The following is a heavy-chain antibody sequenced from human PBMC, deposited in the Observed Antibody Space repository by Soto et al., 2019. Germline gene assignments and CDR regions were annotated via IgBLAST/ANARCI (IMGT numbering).Heavy chain of an antibody. V-gene: IGHV3-23*01. D-gene: IGHD1-26*01. Sequence: GGSLRLSCAASGFSFSNYPMSWVRQAPGKGLEWVSAISPSGGGTYYTDSVKGRFSISRDNSKNTLYLQVNSLRAKDTAIYYCAKKSGRGAWPFDYWGQGTLVTVSS. CDR2: ISPSGGGT. CDR1: GFSFSNYP. J-gene: IGHJ4*02. CDR3: AKKSGRGAWPFDY.